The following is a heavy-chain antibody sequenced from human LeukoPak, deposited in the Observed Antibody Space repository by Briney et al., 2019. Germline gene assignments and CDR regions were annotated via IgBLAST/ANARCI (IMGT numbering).Heavy chain of an antibody. CDR1: GGSISSGAYG. CDR3: ARIVVVTATSVCFDY. CDR2: IYFGGST. V-gene: IGHV4-31*01. J-gene: IGHJ4*02. D-gene: IGHD2-21*02. Sequence: SRTLSLTCTVSGGSISSGAYGWGCIRPQPGKGREWVVYIYFGGSTYYNPSLKRLAIMSVDTYKNQSTLKLSSVTAADTAVYNCARIVVVTATSVCFDYWGQGTLVTVSS.